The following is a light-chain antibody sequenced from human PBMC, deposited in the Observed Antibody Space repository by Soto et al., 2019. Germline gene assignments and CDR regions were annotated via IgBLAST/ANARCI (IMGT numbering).Light chain of an antibody. J-gene: IGKJ1*01. Sequence: DIQMTQSPSTLSASVGDRVTITCRASQSAGSWLAWYQQKPGRAPKLLISDASSLEGGVPSRFSGSGSGTEFTLTINGLQPDDFATYYCQQYSSSSVTFGPGTKVEIK. CDR3: QQYSSSSVT. V-gene: IGKV1-5*01. CDR1: QSAGSW. CDR2: DAS.